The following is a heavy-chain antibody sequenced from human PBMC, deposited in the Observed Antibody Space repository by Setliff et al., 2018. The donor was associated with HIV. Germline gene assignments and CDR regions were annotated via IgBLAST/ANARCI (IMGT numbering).Heavy chain of an antibody. Sequence: SETLSLTCAVSGYSISRGYYWAWIRQSPGKGLDWIGSIHHSGTTYYNPSLKSRVTISVDTATNQVSLQVNSVTAVDTAVYYCARVPHRVVGTTTLLYHFDYWGLGTLVTVS. J-gene: IGHJ4*02. CDR2: IHHSGTT. D-gene: IGHD1-26*01. CDR3: ARVPHRVVGTTTLLYHFDY. CDR1: GYSISRGYY. V-gene: IGHV4-38-2*01.